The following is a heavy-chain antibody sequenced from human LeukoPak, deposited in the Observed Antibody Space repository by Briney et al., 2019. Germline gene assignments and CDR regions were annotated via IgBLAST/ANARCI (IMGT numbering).Heavy chain of an antibody. CDR3: ATARNFRFEY. CDR2: MNGEGTTI. Sequence: GGSLRLSCATSGLTFRTTWMHWVRQAPGKGLMWVSRMNGEGTTIDYADSVEGRFTVSRDYAKNTLFLQMNNLRTEDTALYFCATARNFRFEYWGQGSLVIVSA. V-gene: IGHV3-74*01. D-gene: IGHD1-7*01. CDR1: GLTFRTTW. J-gene: IGHJ4*02.